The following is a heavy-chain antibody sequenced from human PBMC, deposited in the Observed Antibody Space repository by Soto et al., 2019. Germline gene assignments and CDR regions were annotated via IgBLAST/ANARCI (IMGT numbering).Heavy chain of an antibody. J-gene: IGHJ4*02. CDR1: GYTFTGHY. Sequence: GASVKVSCKASGYTFTGHYIHWVRQVPGQGLEWMGWIYPKSGGTKYAQKFQGRVTMTRDTSISTVYMDLSRLRFDDTAVYYCARRALTTVTIVGLDSWGQGAPVTVSS. CDR3: ARRALTTVTIVGLDS. CDR2: IYPKSGGT. V-gene: IGHV1-2*02. D-gene: IGHD4-17*01.